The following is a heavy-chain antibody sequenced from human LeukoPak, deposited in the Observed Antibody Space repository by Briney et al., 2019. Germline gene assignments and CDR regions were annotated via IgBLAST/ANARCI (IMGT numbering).Heavy chain of an antibody. Sequence: SETLSLTCAVYGGSFSGYYWTWIRQPPGKGLEWIGYIYYSGSTNYNPSLKSRVTISVDTSKNQFSLKLSSVTAADTAVYYCARDYGDYDVTYWFDPWGQGTLVTVSS. CDR3: ARDYGDYDVTYWFDP. V-gene: IGHV4-59*01. J-gene: IGHJ5*02. CDR2: IYYSGST. CDR1: GGSFSGYY. D-gene: IGHD4-17*01.